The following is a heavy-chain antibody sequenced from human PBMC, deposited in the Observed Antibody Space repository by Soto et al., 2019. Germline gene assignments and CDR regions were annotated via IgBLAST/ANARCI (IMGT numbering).Heavy chain of an antibody. D-gene: IGHD6-6*01. Sequence: SETLSLTCAVYGGSFSGYYWSWIRQPPGKGLEWIGEINHSGSTNYNPSLKSRVTISVDTSKNQFSLKLSSVTAADTAVYYCARSSSSGDYYYYMDVWGKGTTVTVS. V-gene: IGHV4-34*01. J-gene: IGHJ6*03. CDR1: GGSFSGYY. CDR3: ARSSSSGDYYYYMDV. CDR2: INHSGST.